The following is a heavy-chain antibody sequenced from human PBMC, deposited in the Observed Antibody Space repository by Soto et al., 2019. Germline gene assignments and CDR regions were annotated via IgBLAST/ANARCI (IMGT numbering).Heavy chain of an antibody. CDR3: ARAGGCSSTSCYYYYYMDV. Sequence: GGSLRLSCAASGFTFSSYWMHWVRQAPGKGLVWVSRINSDGSSTSYADSVKGRFTISRDNAKNTLYLQMNNLRAEDTAVYYCARAGGCSSTSCYYYYYMDVWGKGTTVTVSS. CDR1: GFTFSSYW. CDR2: INSDGSST. D-gene: IGHD2-2*01. V-gene: IGHV3-74*01. J-gene: IGHJ6*03.